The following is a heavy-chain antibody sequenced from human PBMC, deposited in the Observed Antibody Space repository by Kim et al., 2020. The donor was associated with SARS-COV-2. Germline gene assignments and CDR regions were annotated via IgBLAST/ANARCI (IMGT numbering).Heavy chain of an antibody. CDR2: IGYSGGSI. CDR1: GFTFSSYG. J-gene: IGHJ4*01. CDR3: AKERGDVLDGYYNRFD. D-gene: IGHD3-9*01. V-gene: IGHV3-23*01. Sequence: GGSLTLSCVASGFTFSSYGMSWVRQAPGKGLEWVSVIGYSGGSIYYTDSVKGRFTISRDNSKNTLYLQMNSLRADDTAVYYCAKERGDVLDGYYNRFD.